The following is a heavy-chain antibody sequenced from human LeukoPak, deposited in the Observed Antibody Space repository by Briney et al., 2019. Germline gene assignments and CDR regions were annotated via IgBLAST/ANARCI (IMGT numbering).Heavy chain of an antibody. V-gene: IGHV3-23*01. D-gene: IGHD7-27*01. CDR2: ISGSGGTT. J-gene: IGHJ4*02. Sequence: GGSLRLSCAASGFTFSSYGMTWVRQAPGKGLEWVSSISGSGGTTLYADSVKGRFTISRDNSKNTLYLQMNSLRVEDTDVYYCAQRAINWEPEGYFDYWGQGTLVTVSS. CDR3: AQRAINWEPEGYFDY. CDR1: GFTFSSYG.